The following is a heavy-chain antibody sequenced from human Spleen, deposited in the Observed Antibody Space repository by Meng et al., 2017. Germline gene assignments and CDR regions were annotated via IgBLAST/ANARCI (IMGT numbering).Heavy chain of an antibody. V-gene: IGHV4-38-2*01. CDR2: IHQSGST. Sequence: SQTPSLTRAVSGYSLTGSYNWGWIRQSPGEGLEWIGSIHQSGSTYYNPSLKSRVTMSADTSKNQFSLKLTSVTAADTAVYYCAGGAVVTLIFYHAMDVWGQGTTVTVAS. CDR1: GYSLTGSYN. D-gene: IGHD2-21*02. CDR3: AGGAVVTLIFYHAMDV. J-gene: IGHJ6*02.